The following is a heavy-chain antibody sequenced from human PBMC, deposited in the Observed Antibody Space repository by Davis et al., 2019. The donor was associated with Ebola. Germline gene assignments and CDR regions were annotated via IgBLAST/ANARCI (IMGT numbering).Heavy chain of an antibody. CDR1: GGTFSTYD. V-gene: IGHV1-69*04. CDR3: AGDLGRYDDQ. CDR2: IIPMVGTA. Sequence: AASVKVSCKASGGTFSTYDINWVRQAPGQGLEWMGRIIPMVGTATYAQKFQGRVTITADKSTRTAYMEMSGLRSEETAVYYCAGDLGRYDDQWGQGTLVTVSS. J-gene: IGHJ4*02. D-gene: IGHD1-26*01.